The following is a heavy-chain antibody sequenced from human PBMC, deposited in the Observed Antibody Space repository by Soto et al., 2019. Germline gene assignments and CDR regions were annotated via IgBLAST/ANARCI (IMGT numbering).Heavy chain of an antibody. V-gene: IGHV4-39*01. D-gene: IGHD3-22*01. J-gene: IGHJ4*02. CDR2: IYSSGST. CDR1: GGSISSSSYY. CDR3: ARRPRRLYYYESSGYYYDY. Sequence: QLQLQESGPGLVKPSETLSLTCTVSGGSISSSSYYWGWIRQPPGKGLEWIGSIYSSGSTYYNPSLKSRVTISVDTSKNQFSLKLSSVTAADTAVYYCARRPRRLYYYESSGYYYDYWGQGTLVTVSS.